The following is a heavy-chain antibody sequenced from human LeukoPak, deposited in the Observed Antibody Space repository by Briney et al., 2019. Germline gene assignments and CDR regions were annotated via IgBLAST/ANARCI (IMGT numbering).Heavy chain of an antibody. J-gene: IGHJ1*01. CDR1: GYTFTSYY. CDR2: INPSGGST. CDR3: ARDSPNGDYLFQH. V-gene: IGHV1-46*01. Sequence: ASVKVSCKASGYTFTSYYMHWVRQAPGQGLEWMGIINPSGGSTSYAQKFQGGVTMTRDTSTSTVYMELSSLRSEDTAVYYCARDSPNGDYLFQHWGQGTLVTVSS. D-gene: IGHD4-17*01.